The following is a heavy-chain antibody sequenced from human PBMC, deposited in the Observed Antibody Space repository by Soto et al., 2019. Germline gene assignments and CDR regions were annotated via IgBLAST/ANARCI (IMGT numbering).Heavy chain of an antibody. J-gene: IGHJ6*01. CDR1: GFTFSSFA. CDR2: ISNNGGTT. CDR3: ARDQAPLRYFDWLSQTLDYYYGMDV. Sequence: PGGSLRLSCSASGFTFSSFAMHWVRQAPGKGLEYVSVISNNGGTTYYADSVKGRFTISKDNSKNTLYLQMSSLRAEDTAVYYCARDQAPLRYFDWLSQTLDYYYGMDVWGQGTTVTVSS. V-gene: IGHV3-64D*06. D-gene: IGHD3-9*01.